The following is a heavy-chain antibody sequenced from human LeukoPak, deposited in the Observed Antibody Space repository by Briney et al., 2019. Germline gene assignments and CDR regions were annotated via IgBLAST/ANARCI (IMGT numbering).Heavy chain of an antibody. Sequence: GTLRLSCAASGFTFTTSWMSWIRQAPGKGLEWVANINPDGSHGFYVYSVNCRFTISRDNTKKSLQVQISILRAEKTAVYYCERAMFNHGWYVDYFDYWGQGTLVTASS. V-gene: IGHV3-7*01. CDR3: ERAMFNHGWYVDYFDY. CDR2: INPDGSHG. J-gene: IGHJ4*02. CDR1: GFTFTTSW. D-gene: IGHD6-19*01.